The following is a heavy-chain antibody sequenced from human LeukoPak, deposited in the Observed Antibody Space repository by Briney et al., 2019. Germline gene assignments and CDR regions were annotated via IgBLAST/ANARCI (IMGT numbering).Heavy chain of an antibody. CDR3: ARDTGGYGAFDI. Sequence: SETLSLTRTVSGGSISSSSYYWGWIRQPPGKGLEWIGSIYYSGSTYYNPSLKSRVTISVDTSQNQFSLKLSSVTAADTAVYYCARDTGGYGAFDIWGQGTVVTVSS. D-gene: IGHD2-8*02. CDR1: GGSISSSSYY. J-gene: IGHJ3*02. V-gene: IGHV4-39*07. CDR2: IYYSGST.